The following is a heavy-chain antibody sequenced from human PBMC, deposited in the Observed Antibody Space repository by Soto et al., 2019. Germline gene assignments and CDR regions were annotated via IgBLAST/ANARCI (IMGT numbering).Heavy chain of an antibody. Sequence: PGGSLRLSCAASGFTFSSYGMHWVRQAPGKGLEWVAVISYDGSNKYYADSVKGRFTISRDNSKNTLYLQMNSLRAEDTAVYYCAKDSGTPWYYFDYWGQGTLVTVSS. V-gene: IGHV3-30*18. D-gene: IGHD1-1*01. CDR1: GFTFSSYG. CDR3: AKDSGTPWYYFDY. CDR2: ISYDGSNK. J-gene: IGHJ4*02.